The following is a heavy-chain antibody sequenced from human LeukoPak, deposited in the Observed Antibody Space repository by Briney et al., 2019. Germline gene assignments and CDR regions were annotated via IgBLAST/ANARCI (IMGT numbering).Heavy chain of an antibody. CDR3: ARQGSTIPFDY. CDR2: IYYSGST. V-gene: IGHV4-39*01. J-gene: IGHJ4*02. Sequence: SETLSLTCTVSGGSISSSSYYWGWIRQPPGKGLEWIGSIYYSGSTYYNPSLKSRVTISVDTSKNQFSLKLSSVTAADTAVYYCARQGSTIPFDYWGQGTLVTVSS. D-gene: IGHD5/OR15-5a*01. CDR1: GGSISSSSYY.